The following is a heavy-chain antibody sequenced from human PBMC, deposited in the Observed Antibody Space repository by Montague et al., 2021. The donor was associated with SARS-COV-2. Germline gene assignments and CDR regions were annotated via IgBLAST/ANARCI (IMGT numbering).Heavy chain of an antibody. CDR2: IYYSGSA. Sequence: TLSLTCTVSGYSIDSGGYFWSWIRQHPGKGLEWIGFIYYSGSADYNPSLERRVSISVDRSKNQFSLKLSSVTAADTAVYYCARIFCGGDCDGSGVFDIWGQGTMVTVSS. CDR1: GYSIDSGGYF. V-gene: IGHV4-31*03. J-gene: IGHJ3*02. D-gene: IGHD2-21*02. CDR3: ARIFCGGDCDGSGVFDI.